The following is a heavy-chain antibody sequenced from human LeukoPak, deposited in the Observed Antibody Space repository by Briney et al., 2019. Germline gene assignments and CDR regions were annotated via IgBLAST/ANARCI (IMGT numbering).Heavy chain of an antibody. CDR2: MNPNSGNT. J-gene: IGHJ4*02. CDR3: ARVGIGYGDYRFDY. D-gene: IGHD4-17*01. CDR1: GYTFTSYD. Sequence: ASVKVSCKASGYTFTSYDIHWVRQATGQGLEWMGWMNPNSGNTGYAQKFQGRVTMTRNTSISTAYMELSSLRSEDTAVYYCARVGIGYGDYRFDYWGQGTLVTVSS. V-gene: IGHV1-8*01.